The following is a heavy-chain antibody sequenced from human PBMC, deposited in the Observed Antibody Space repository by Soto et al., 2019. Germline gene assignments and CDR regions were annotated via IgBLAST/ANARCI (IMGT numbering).Heavy chain of an antibody. V-gene: IGHV4-28*01. CDR2: IHYSGST. D-gene: IGHD2-15*01. Sequence: SETLSLTCAVSGYSISSFNWWGWIRQPPGRGLEWIGYIHYSGSTYYNPSLKSRVTMSVDTSKNQFSLKLSSVTAADTAVYYCARRFLYCSGGSCYLPYGMDVWGQGTTVTVSS. J-gene: IGHJ6*02. CDR1: GYSISSFNW. CDR3: ARRFLYCSGGSCYLPYGMDV.